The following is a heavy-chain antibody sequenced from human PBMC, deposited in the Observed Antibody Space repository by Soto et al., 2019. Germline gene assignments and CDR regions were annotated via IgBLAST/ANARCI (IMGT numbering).Heavy chain of an antibody. D-gene: IGHD2-21*01. CDR3: TRLGDSGYYYYYGMDV. V-gene: IGHV1-18*01. J-gene: IGHJ6*02. CDR1: GYTFTSYG. CDR2: ISAYNGNT. Sequence: QVQLVQSGAEVKKPGASVKVSCKASGYTFTSYGISWVRQAPGQGLEWMGWISAYNGNTNYAQKHQGRVTMTTDTSTSTAYMELRGLSSDDTAVYYCTRLGDSGYYYYYGMDVWGQGTTVTVSS.